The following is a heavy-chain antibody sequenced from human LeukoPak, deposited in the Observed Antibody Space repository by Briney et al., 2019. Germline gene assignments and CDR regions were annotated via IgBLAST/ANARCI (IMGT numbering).Heavy chain of an antibody. D-gene: IGHD2-15*01. Sequence: SETLSLTCAVYGGSFSGYYWSWIRQPPGKGLEWIGEINHSGSTNYNPSLKSRVTISVDTPKNQFSLKLSSVTAADTAVYYCARLCGGSCYRLDYWGQGTLVTVSS. J-gene: IGHJ4*02. CDR2: INHSGST. CDR3: ARLCGGSCYRLDY. CDR1: GGSFSGYY. V-gene: IGHV4-34*01.